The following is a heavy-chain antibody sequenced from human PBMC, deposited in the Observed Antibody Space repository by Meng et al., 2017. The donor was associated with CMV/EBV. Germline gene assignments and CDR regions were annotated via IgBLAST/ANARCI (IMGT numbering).Heavy chain of an antibody. CDR2: ISSSGNTI. V-gene: IGHV3-48*03. D-gene: IGHD3-3*01. J-gene: IGHJ3*02. CDR3: ARENGVVIIPYDAFDI. Sequence: GGSLSLSCAASGFTFSSYEMNWVRQAPGKGLEWVSYISSSGNTIYYGDSVKGRFTISRDNAKNSLYLQMNSLRAEDTAVYYCARENGVVIIPYDAFDIWGQGTMVTVSS. CDR1: GFTFSSYE.